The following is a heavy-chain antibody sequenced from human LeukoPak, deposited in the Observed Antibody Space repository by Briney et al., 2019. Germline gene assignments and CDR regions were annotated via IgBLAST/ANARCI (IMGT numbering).Heavy chain of an antibody. CDR1: GYTFTSYY. V-gene: IGHV1-18*04. Sequence: GASVKVSCKASGYTFTSYYMHWVRQAPGQGLEWMGWISAYNGNTNYAQKLQGRVTMTTDTSTSTAYMELRSLRSDDTAVYYCARAITIFGLAHQRRGFDPWGQGTLVTVSS. D-gene: IGHD3-3*01. CDR2: ISAYNGNT. CDR3: ARAITIFGLAHQRRGFDP. J-gene: IGHJ5*02.